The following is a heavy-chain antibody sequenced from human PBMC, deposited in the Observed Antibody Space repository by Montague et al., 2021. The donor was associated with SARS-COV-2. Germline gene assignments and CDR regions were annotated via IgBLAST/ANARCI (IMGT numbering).Heavy chain of an antibody. J-gene: IGHJ5*02. D-gene: IGHD2-2*01. CDR1: GGSISSSGYY. CDR2: IYYSGST. Sequence: SETLSLTCTVSGGSISSSGYYWGWIRQPPGKGLEWIGCIYYSGSTYYNPSLKSRVTISVDTSKNQFSLKLSSVTAADTAVYYCARLYCSITSCYGLWEMNWFDPWGQGTLVTVSS. CDR3: ARLYCSITSCYGLWEMNWFDP. V-gene: IGHV4-39*01.